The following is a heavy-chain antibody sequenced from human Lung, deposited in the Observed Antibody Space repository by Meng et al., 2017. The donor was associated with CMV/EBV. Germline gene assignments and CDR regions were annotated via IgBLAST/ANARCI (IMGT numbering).Heavy chain of an antibody. D-gene: IGHD3-3*01. Sequence: GESXKISCAASGFTVSSNYMSWVRQAPGKGLEWVSVIYSGGSTYYADSVKGRFTISRDNSKNTLYLQMNSLSAEDTAVYYCARVAYDFWSGFTYYFDYWGQGTLVTVSS. V-gene: IGHV3-53*01. CDR1: GFTVSSNY. CDR2: IYSGGST. CDR3: ARVAYDFWSGFTYYFDY. J-gene: IGHJ4*02.